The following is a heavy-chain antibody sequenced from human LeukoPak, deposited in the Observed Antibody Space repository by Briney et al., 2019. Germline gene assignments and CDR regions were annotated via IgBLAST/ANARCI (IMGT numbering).Heavy chain of an antibody. CDR3: ARAVAGTGYYYGMDV. Sequence: PSETLSLTCTVSGGSISSGSYYWSWIRQPAGKGQEWIGRIYTSGSTNYNPSLKGRVTISVDTSKNQFSLKLSFVTAADTAVYYCARAVAGTGYYYGMDVWGQGTTVTVSS. V-gene: IGHV4-61*02. CDR1: GGSISSGSYY. CDR2: IYTSGST. D-gene: IGHD6-19*01. J-gene: IGHJ6*02.